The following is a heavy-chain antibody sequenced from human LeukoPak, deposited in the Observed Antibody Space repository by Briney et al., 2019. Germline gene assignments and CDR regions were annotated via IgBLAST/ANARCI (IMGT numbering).Heavy chain of an antibody. CDR3: ARAPIAAALEY. CDR1: GYSISSGYY. Sequence: PSETLSLTCTVSGYSISSGYYWGWIRQPPGKGLEWIGSIYHSGSTYYNPSLMSRVTISVDTSKNQFSLKLSSVTAADTAVYYCARAPIAAALEYWGQGTLVTVSS. D-gene: IGHD6-13*01. J-gene: IGHJ4*02. CDR2: IYHSGST. V-gene: IGHV4-38-2*02.